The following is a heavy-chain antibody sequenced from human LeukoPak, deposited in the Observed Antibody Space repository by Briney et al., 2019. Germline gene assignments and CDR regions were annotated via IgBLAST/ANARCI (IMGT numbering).Heavy chain of an antibody. Sequence: PGGSLRLSCAASGFTFSDYYMSWIRQAPGKGLEWVSYISSSGSTIYYADSVKGRFTISRDNAKNSLYLQMNSLRAEDTAVYYCARDLPYGSGSYYAFDYWGQGTLVTVSS. J-gene: IGHJ4*02. CDR1: GFTFSDYY. CDR2: ISSSGSTI. V-gene: IGHV3-11*01. D-gene: IGHD3-10*01. CDR3: ARDLPYGSGSYYAFDY.